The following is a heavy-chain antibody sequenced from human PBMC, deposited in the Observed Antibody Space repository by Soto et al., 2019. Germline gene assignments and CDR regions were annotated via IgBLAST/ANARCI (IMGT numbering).Heavy chain of an antibody. CDR3: ASRTYDILTGYSAYFDS. CDR2: IYHSGST. J-gene: IGHJ4*02. Sequence: QVQLQESGPGLVKPSGTLSLTCAVSGGSISSSKWYSWVRQPPGKGLEWIGEIYHSGSTNYNPPRKRRVTISVDKSKNQFSLKLSSVTAADTAVYYCASRTYDILTGYSAYFDSWGQGTLVTVSS. D-gene: IGHD3-9*01. CDR1: GGSISSSKW. V-gene: IGHV4-4*02.